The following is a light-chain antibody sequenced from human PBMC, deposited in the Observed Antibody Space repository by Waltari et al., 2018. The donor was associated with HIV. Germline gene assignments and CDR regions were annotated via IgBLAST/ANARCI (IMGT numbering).Light chain of an antibody. Sequence: QSALTQPPSASGSPGQSASISCTGASSDVAAFKYVPLYHHHPGKAPKLWIYDVTKRPSGVPDRFSGSKSGNTASLTVSGLQAEDEAHYYCSSYAGSSMSYAFGTGTKVTVL. CDR3: SSYAGSSMSYA. CDR1: SSDVAAFKY. J-gene: IGLJ1*01. CDR2: DVT. V-gene: IGLV2-8*01.